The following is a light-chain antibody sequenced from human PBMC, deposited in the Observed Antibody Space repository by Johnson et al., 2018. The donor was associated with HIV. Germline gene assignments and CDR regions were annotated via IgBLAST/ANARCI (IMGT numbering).Light chain of an antibody. V-gene: IGLV1-51*02. CDR2: ENN. CDR1: SSNIGNNY. CDR3: GTWGSSLSAGV. Sequence: QSVLTQPPSVSAAPGQKVTISCSGSSSNIGNNYVSWYQHLPGTAPKLLIYENNKRPSGIPDRFSGSKSGTSATLGITGLQTGDEADYYCGTWGSSLSAGVFGTGPKVTVL. J-gene: IGLJ1*01.